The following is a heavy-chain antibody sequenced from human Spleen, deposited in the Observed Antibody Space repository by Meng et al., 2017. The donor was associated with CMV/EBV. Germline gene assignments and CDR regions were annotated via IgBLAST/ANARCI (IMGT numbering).Heavy chain of an antibody. CDR2: ISSSGSTI. V-gene: IGHV3-48*04. CDR1: GFTFNTYW. Sequence: GESLKISCVASGFTFNTYWMNWVRQTPGKGLEWVSFISSSGSTIYYADSVKGRFIISRDNAKNSLYLQMTSLRAEDTAVYYCARDWALDVWGQGTTVTVSS. CDR3: ARDWALDV. D-gene: IGHD3-16*01. J-gene: IGHJ6*02.